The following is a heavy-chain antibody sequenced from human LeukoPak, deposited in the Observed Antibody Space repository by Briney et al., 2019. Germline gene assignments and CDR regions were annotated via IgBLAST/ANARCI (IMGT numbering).Heavy chain of an antibody. CDR1: GFTVSNNY. J-gene: IGHJ4*02. CDR2: IYTDGTT. CDR3: ARWRVPGYFDY. D-gene: IGHD3-10*01. Sequence: GGSLRLSCAASGFTVSNNYMSWVRQAPGKGLEWVSVIYTDGTTYYADSVKGRFTISRDNSKNTLYLQMNSLGAEDTAVYYCARWRVPGYFDYWGQGALVTVFS. V-gene: IGHV3-66*02.